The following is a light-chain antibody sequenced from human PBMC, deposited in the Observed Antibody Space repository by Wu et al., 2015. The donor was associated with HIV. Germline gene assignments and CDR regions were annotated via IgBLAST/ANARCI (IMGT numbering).Light chain of an antibody. J-gene: IGKJ4*01. CDR2: GAS. Sequence: EIVLTQSPGTLSLSPGDRATLSCRASQSVSSNFLAWYQQKPGQAPRLLIFGASNRATGIPDRFSGSGSGTDFTLTISRLEPEDFAVYFCQQYGTFPHFGGGTKVEI. CDR3: QQYGTFPH. CDR1: QSVSSNF. V-gene: IGKV3-20*01.